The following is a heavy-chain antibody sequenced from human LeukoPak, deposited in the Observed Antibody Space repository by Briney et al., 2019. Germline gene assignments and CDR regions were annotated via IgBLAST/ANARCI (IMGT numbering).Heavy chain of an antibody. Sequence: PGGSLRLSCAASGFIFGSSSMNWVRQAPGKGLEWVANIKQDGSEKYYVDSVKGRFTISRDNAKNSLYLQMNSLRAEDTAVYYCARQLTLDYWGQGTLVTVSS. CDR3: ARQLTLDY. J-gene: IGHJ4*02. CDR2: IKQDGSEK. D-gene: IGHD7-27*01. CDR1: GFIFGSSS. V-gene: IGHV3-7*01.